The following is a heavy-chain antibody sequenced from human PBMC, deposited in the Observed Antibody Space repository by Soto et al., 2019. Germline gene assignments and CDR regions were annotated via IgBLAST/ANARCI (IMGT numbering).Heavy chain of an antibody. V-gene: IGHV4-59*01. CDR3: ARGTIGYCSSTSCYPAEFDY. CDR1: GGSISSYY. CDR2: IYYSGST. D-gene: IGHD2-2*01. Sequence: SETLSLTCTVSGGSISSYYWSWIRQPPGKGLEWIGYIYYSGSTNYNPSLKSRVTISVDTSKNQFSLKLSSVTAADTAVYYCARGTIGYCSSTSCYPAEFDYWGQGTLVTVSS. J-gene: IGHJ4*02.